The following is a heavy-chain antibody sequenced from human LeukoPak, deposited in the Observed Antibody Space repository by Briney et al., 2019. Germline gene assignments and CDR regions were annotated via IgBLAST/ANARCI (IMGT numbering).Heavy chain of an antibody. Sequence: XXRQAPXXXLEWVASIRTDGGEKYHADSVQGRFSISRDNSKNTLYLQMDSLRAEDTALYYCARIGYSTSWANFDYWGQGTLVTVSS. D-gene: IGHD6-13*01. V-gene: IGHV3-33*01. CDR3: ARIGYSTSWANFDY. J-gene: IGHJ4*02. CDR2: IRTDGGEK.